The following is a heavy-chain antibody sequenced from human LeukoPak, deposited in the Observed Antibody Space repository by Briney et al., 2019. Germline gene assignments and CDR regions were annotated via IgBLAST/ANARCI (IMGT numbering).Heavy chain of an antibody. Sequence: SVKVSCKASGGTFSSYAINWVRQAPGQGLEWMGRIITISGTANYAQKFQGSVTITTDESTSTAHMELSSLRSDDTAVYYCARADTAMAPYAFDIWGQGTMVTVSS. CDR2: IITISGTA. CDR1: GGTFSSYA. V-gene: IGHV1-69*05. J-gene: IGHJ3*02. D-gene: IGHD5-18*01. CDR3: ARADTAMAPYAFDI.